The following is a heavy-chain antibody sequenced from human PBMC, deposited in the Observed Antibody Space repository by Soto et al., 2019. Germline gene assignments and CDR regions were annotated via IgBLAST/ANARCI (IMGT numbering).Heavy chain of an antibody. D-gene: IGHD6-19*01. CDR2: IYWNDDK. CDR3: AKSGSSGWYGWFDP. Sequence: SGPTLVNPTQTLTLICIFSGFSLRTSGVGVGWIRQPPGKALEWLGFIYWNDDKRYSPSLKSRLTITKDTSKNQVVLTMTNMDPVDTATYYCAKSGSSGWYGWFDPWGQGTLVTVPQ. V-gene: IGHV2-5*01. CDR1: GFSLRTSGVG. J-gene: IGHJ5*02.